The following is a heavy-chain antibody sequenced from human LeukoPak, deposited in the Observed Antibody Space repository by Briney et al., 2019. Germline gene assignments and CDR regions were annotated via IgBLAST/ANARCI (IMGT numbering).Heavy chain of an antibody. CDR2: IYYSGST. D-gene: IGHD1-1*01. CDR1: GGSISSGGYY. V-gene: IGHV4-31*03. CDR3: ASGDNDPLFDY. J-gene: IGHJ4*02. Sequence: SETLSLTCTVSGGSISSGGYYWSWIRQHPGKGLEWIGSIYYSGSTYYNPSLKGRVTISLVTSKNQFSLKLSSVTAADTAIYYCASGDNDPLFDYWGQGTLVTVSS.